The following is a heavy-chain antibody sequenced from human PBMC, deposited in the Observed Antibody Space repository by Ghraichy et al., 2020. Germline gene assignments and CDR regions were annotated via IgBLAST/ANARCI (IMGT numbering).Heavy chain of an antibody. CDR2: IYYSGST. Sequence: TLSLTCTVSGGSISSGGYYWSWIRQHPGKGLEWIGYIYYSGSTYYNPSLKSRVTISVDTSKNQFSLKLSSVTAADTAVYYCARAGLGDIMTDYWGQGTLVTVSS. J-gene: IGHJ4*02. D-gene: IGHD5-12*01. CDR3: ARAGLGDIMTDY. CDR1: GGSISSGGYY. V-gene: IGHV4-31*03.